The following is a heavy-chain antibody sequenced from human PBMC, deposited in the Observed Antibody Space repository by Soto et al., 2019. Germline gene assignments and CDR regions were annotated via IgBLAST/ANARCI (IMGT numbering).Heavy chain of an antibody. CDR3: ARVRPRITIFGVVPTLFDP. J-gene: IGHJ5*02. D-gene: IGHD3-3*01. CDR2: IYHSGST. V-gene: IGHV4-4*02. Sequence: DTLSLTCSVSGGSIISINWWSCVRQPPVNWLEWIGEIYHSGSTNYNPSLKSRVTISVDTSKNQFSLKLSSVTAADTAVYYCARVRPRITIFGVVPTLFDPWGQGTLVTVSS. CDR1: GGSIISINW.